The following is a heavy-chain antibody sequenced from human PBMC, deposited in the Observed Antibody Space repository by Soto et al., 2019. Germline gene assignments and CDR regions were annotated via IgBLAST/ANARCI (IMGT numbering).Heavy chain of an antibody. V-gene: IGHV3-30*18. D-gene: IGHD2-15*01. Sequence: QVQLVESGGGVVQPGRSLRLSCAASGFTFSSYGMHWVRQAPGKGLEWVAVISYDGSDKYYADSVKGLFTISRDNSNTTLYLQMDSLSAADTAVYYCAKRVVVVTNYFQHWGQDTLVTVSS. CDR3: AKRVVVVTNYFQH. J-gene: IGHJ1*01. CDR1: GFTFSSYG. CDR2: ISYDGSDK.